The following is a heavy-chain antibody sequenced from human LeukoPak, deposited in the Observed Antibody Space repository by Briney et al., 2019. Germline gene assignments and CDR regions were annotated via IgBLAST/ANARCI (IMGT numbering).Heavy chain of an antibody. CDR2: INQGGSLN. CDR3: ARFGYSGWNLEY. D-gene: IGHD5-12*01. V-gene: IGHV3-7*01. Sequence: PGGSLRLSCAASGFSFRDFWMSWVRQSPGKGLEWVASINQGGSLNYYVDSVKGRFTISRDDAESSLYVRMDSLRDEDTAVYYCARFGYSGWNLEYWGQGTLVTVSS. CDR1: GFSFRDFW. J-gene: IGHJ4*02.